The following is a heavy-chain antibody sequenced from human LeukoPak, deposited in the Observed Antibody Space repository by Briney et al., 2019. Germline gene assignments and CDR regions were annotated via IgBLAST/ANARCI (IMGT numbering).Heavy chain of an antibody. CDR3: AREYMDV. Sequence: GGSLRLSCEASGLNFSNFGMSWVRQATGKGLEWASGITSDGSTYYADSVRGRFIISRDNSKNTLYLQMNSLRAEDRALYYCAREYMDVWGKGTMVTISS. V-gene: IGHV3-23*01. J-gene: IGHJ6*03. CDR2: ITSDGST. CDR1: GLNFSNFG.